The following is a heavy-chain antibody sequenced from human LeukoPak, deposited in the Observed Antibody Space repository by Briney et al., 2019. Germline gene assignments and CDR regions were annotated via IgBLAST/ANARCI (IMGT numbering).Heavy chain of an antibody. CDR3: AREAYCSGGSCYPYYFDY. J-gene: IGHJ4*02. Sequence: GGSLRLSCAASASAFSSHDMHWVRQAPGKGLEWVSSISSSSSYIYYADSVKGRFTISRDNAKNSLYLQMNSLRAEDTAVYYCAREAYCSGGSCYPYYFDYWGQGTLVTVSS. CDR2: ISSSSSYI. CDR1: ASAFSSHD. D-gene: IGHD2-15*01. V-gene: IGHV3-21*01.